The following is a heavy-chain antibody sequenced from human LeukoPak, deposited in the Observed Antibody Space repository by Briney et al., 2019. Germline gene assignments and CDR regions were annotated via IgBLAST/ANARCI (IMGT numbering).Heavy chain of an antibody. Sequence: ASVKVSCKASGYTFIDFYIHWVRQAPGQGLEWMGWINPNSGGTVYAQKFQGRVTMTGDTSISTAYMDLSRLTSDDTAVYYCARVSSTIWGIDYWGQGTLVTVSS. V-gene: IGHV1-2*02. D-gene: IGHD6-13*01. J-gene: IGHJ4*02. CDR3: ARVSSTIWGIDY. CDR2: INPNSGGT. CDR1: GYTFIDFY.